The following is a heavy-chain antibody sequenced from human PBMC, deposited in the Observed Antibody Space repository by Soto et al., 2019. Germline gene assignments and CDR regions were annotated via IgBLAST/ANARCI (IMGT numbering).Heavy chain of an antibody. Sequence: ASVQGSCKASGYTFTSYGISWVRQAPGQGLEWMGWISAYNGNTNYAQKLQGRVTMTTDTSTSTAYMELRSLRSDDTAVYYCARDITLYSSGWYGAVYWGQGTLVTVSS. V-gene: IGHV1-18*01. D-gene: IGHD6-19*01. J-gene: IGHJ4*02. CDR2: ISAYNGNT. CDR1: GYTFTSYG. CDR3: ARDITLYSSGWYGAVY.